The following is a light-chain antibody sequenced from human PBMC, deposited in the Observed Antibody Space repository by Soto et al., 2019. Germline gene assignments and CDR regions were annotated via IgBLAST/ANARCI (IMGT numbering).Light chain of an antibody. Sequence: IQVTQSLSSLSASVGDRVQITCRASQDIAIYLAWYQKKPWEDPKLLIYAASTLYGGVPSRFSGSGSGTDFDLTITRLQAEDFATYYCQQLRMYTSTSGGGTKGEIK. CDR2: AAS. CDR1: QDIAIY. J-gene: IGKJ4*01. V-gene: IGKV1-9*01. CDR3: QQLRMYTST.